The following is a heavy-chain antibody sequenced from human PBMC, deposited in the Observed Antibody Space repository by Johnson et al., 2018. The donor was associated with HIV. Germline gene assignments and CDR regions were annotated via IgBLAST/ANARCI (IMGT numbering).Heavy chain of an antibody. CDR2: ISYDGSNK. J-gene: IGHJ3*02. CDR1: GFTFSSYA. D-gene: IGHD3-22*01. CDR3: ARERDYYDSFWLDHDAFDI. V-gene: IGHV3-30-3*01. Sequence: VQLVESGGGVVQPGRSLRLSCAASGFTFSSYAMHWVRQAPGKGLEWVAVISYDGSNKYYADSVKGRLTISRDNSKNTVYLQMNSLRAEDTAVYYCARERDYYDSFWLDHDAFDIWGQGTMVTVSS.